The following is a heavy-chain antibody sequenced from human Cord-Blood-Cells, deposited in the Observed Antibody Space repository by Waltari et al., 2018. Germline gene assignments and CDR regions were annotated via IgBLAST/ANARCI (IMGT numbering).Heavy chain of an antibody. V-gene: IGHV4-39*01. CDR1: GGSISSSSYY. Sequence: LQLQESGPGLVKPSETLSLTCTVSGGSISSSSYYWGWIRQPPGKGLEWIGSIYYSGSTYYNPSLKSRVTISVDTSKNQFSLKLSSVTAADTAVYYCARQVLGISGIGVAFDIWGQGTMVTVSS. CDR2: IYYSGST. J-gene: IGHJ3*02. CDR3: ARQVLGISGIGVAFDI. D-gene: IGHD7-27*01.